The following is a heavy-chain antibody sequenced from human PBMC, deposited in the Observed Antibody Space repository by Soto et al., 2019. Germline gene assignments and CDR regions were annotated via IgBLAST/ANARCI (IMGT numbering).Heavy chain of an antibody. D-gene: IGHD3-22*01. CDR1: GYSISSGYY. V-gene: IGHV4-38-2*01. CDR2: IYHGGST. Sequence: QVQLQESGPGLVKASETLSLTCAVSGYSISSGYYWGWLRQPPGKGLEWIGSIYHGGSTYYNPSLNSRVTLSIDMTNSLGSLRRSAATAADTAVYYCARVGPLVPYYYDSSPYTFENWFDPWGQGTLVTVSS. J-gene: IGHJ5*02. CDR3: ARVGPLVPYYYDSSPYTFENWFDP.